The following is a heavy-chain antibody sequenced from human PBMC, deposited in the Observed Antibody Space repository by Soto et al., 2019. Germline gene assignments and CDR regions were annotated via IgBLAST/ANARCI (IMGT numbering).Heavy chain of an antibody. V-gene: IGHV1-69*01. D-gene: IGHD3-10*01. J-gene: IGHJ6*02. CDR3: ARSLWFGESPSYYYYGTDV. CDR2: IIPIFGTA. Sequence: QVQLVQSGAEVKKPGSSVKVSCKASGGTFSSYAISWVRQAPGQGLEWMGGIIPIFGTANYAQKFQGRVTITADESTSTAYMELSSLRSEDTAVYYCARSLWFGESPSYYYYGTDVWGQGTTVTVSS. CDR1: GGTFSSYA.